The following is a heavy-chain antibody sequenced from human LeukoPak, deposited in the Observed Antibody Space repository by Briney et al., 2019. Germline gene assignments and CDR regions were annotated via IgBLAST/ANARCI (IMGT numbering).Heavy chain of an antibody. D-gene: IGHD1-7*01. CDR3: ARGLIGTMPGY. J-gene: IGHJ4*02. V-gene: IGHV3-48*01. Sequence: PGGSLRLSCTASGFTFGDYAMTWVRQAPGKGLEWVSYISSSSSTIYYADSVKGRFTISRDNAKNSLYLQMNSLRAEDAAVYYCARGLIGTMPGYWGQGTLVTVSS. CDR1: GFTFGDYA. CDR2: ISSSSSTI.